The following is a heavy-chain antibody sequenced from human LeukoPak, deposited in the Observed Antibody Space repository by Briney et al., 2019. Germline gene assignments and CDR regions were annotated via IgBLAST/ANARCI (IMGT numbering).Heavy chain of an antibody. V-gene: IGHV4-34*01. CDR2: IDHSGAT. CDR3: VRGPFGWYFDL. D-gene: IGHD3-16*01. J-gene: IGHJ2*01. CDR1: GFTFSTHV. Sequence: SCAASGFTFSTHVMTWIRQPPGKGLEWVGEIDHSGATNYNPPLQRRVIISMDEANTQFSLNLTAVTGADTAVFYCVRGPFGWYFDLWGRGTLVTVSS.